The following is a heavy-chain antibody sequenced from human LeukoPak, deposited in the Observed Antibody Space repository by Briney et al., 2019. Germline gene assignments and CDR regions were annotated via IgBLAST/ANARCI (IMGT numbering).Heavy chain of an antibody. CDR2: INPSGGST. V-gene: IGHV1-46*01. CDR3: ARDRKSIVVVPAARSRGWFDP. D-gene: IGHD2-2*01. CDR1: GYTFTSYY. Sequence: GASVKVSCKASGYTFTSYYMHWVRQVPEQGLEWMGLINPSGGSTSYAQKFQGRVTMTRDTSTSTVYMELSSLRSEDTAVYYCARDRKSIVVVPAARSRGWFDPWGQGTLVTVSS. J-gene: IGHJ5*02.